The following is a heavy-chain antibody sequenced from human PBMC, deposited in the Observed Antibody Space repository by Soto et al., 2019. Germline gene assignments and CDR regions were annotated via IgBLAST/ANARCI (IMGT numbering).Heavy chain of an antibody. CDR2: ISWNSGSI. CDR1: GFTFDDYA. CDR3: AKLSIVVVPAAPNAFDI. D-gene: IGHD2-2*01. J-gene: IGHJ3*02. Sequence: GGSVRLSCAASGFTFDDYAMHWVRQAPGKGLEWVSGISWNSGSIGYADSVKGRFTISRDNAKNSLYLQMNSLRAEDTALYYCAKLSIVVVPAAPNAFDIWGQGTMVTVSS. V-gene: IGHV3-9*01.